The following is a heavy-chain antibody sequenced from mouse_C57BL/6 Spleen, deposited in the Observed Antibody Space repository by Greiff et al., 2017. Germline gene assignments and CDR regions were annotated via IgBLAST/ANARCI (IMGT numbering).Heavy chain of an antibody. J-gene: IGHJ1*03. CDR3: AEGGSSYWYCDV. CDR1: GYAFSSYW. D-gene: IGHD1-1*01. CDR2: IYPGDGDT. V-gene: IGHV1-80*01. Sequence: VQLQQSGAELVKPGASVKISCKASGYAFSSYWMNWVKQRPGKGLEWIGQIYPGDGDTNYNGKFKGKATLTADKSSSTAYMQLSSLTSEDSAVYFCAEGGSSYWYCDVWGTGTTVTVSS.